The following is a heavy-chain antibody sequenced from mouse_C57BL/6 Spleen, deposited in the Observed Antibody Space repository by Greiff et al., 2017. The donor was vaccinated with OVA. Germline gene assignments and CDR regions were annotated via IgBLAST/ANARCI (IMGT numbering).Heavy chain of an antibody. J-gene: IGHJ4*01. CDR3: ARRYYYGSSWDYYAMDY. D-gene: IGHD1-1*01. V-gene: IGHV4-1*01. CDR1: GIDFSRYW. CDR2: INPDSSTI. Sequence: EVKLQQSGGGLVQPGGSLKLSCAASGIDFSRYWMSWVRRAPGKGLEWIGEINPDSSTINYAPSLKDKVIISRDNAKNTLYLQMSKVRSEDTALYYCARRYYYGSSWDYYAMDYWGQGTSVTVSS.